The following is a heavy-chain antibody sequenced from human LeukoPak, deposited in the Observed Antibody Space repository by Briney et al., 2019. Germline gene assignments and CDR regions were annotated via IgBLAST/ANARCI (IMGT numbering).Heavy chain of an antibody. Sequence: ASVNVSCKASGYTFTSYYIHWVRQAPGQGLEWMGVINPSGGGTTYAQKFQGRVTMTRDTSTSTVYMELSSLRFEDTAVYYCAREPQPHGGGNIDYWGQGTLVTVSS. CDR2: INPSGGGT. CDR3: AREPQPHGGGNIDY. CDR1: GYTFTSYY. J-gene: IGHJ4*02. V-gene: IGHV1-46*01. D-gene: IGHD3-16*01.